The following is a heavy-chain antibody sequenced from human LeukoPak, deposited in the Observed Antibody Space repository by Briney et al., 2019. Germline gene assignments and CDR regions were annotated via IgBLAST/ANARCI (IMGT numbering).Heavy chain of an antibody. D-gene: IGHD2-15*01. Sequence: SETLSLTCTVSGGSTSSYYWSWIRQPPGKGLEWIGYIYYSGSTNYNPSLKSRVTISVDTSKNQFSLKLSSVTAADTAVYYCARERVDCSGGSCYSRGFDPWGQGTLVTVSS. J-gene: IGHJ5*02. CDR1: GGSTSSYY. CDR3: ARERVDCSGGSCYSRGFDP. CDR2: IYYSGST. V-gene: IGHV4-59*01.